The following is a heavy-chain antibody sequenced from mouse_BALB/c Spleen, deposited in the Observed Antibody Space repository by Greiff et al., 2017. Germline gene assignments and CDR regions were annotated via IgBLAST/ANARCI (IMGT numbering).Heavy chain of an antibody. J-gene: IGHJ4*01. CDR3: ARDYYGSSYDAMDY. V-gene: IGHV2-9*02. D-gene: IGHD1-1*01. Sequence: VNLVESGPGLVAPSQSLSITCTVSGFSLTSYGVHWVRQPPGKGLEWLGVIWAGGSTNYNSALMSRLSISKDNSKSQVFLKMNSLQTDDTAMYYCARDYYGSSYDAMDYWGQGTSVTVSS. CDR1: GFSLTSYG. CDR2: IWAGGST.